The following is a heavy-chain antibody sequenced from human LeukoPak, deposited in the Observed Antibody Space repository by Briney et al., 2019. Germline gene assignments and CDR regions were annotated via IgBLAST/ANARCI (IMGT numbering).Heavy chain of an antibody. D-gene: IGHD2-15*01. CDR1: GFTFSSYS. J-gene: IGHJ4*02. V-gene: IGHV3-21*01. Sequence: KSGGSLRLSCAASGFTFSSYSMNWVRQAPGKGLEWVSSISSRSSYIYYADSVKGRFTSSRDNAKNSLYLQMNSLIAEDTAVYYCARHCSGGSCYDYWGQGTLVTVSS. CDR3: ARHCSGGSCYDY. CDR2: ISSRSSYI.